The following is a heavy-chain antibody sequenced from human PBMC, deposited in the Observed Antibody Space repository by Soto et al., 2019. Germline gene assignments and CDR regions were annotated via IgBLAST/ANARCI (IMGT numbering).Heavy chain of an antibody. CDR3: ARVAGISYYNHMDV. D-gene: IGHD1-20*01. V-gene: IGHV4-59*01. J-gene: IGHJ6*03. Sequence: QVHLQESCPGLLSPSETLSLTCTVSGVSLKTYYWSWIRLPPGGGLEWIGYIFSSGSPNYNPSLRSRVTMSVETSNNQFSLKMSSVTAADTAVYYCARVAGISYYNHMDVWGKGTTVTVSS. CDR2: IFSSGSP. CDR1: GVSLKTYY.